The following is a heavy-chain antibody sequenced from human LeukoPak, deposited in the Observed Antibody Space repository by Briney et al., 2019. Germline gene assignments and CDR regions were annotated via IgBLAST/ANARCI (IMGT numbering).Heavy chain of an antibody. CDR1: GFTFSSYG. CDR2: IWYDGSNK. Sequence: GGSLRLSCAASGFTFSSYGMHWVRQAPGKGLEWVAVIWYDGSNKYYADSVKGRFTTSRDNSKNTLYLQMNSLRAEGTAVYYCARITGTTRDYWGQGTLATVSS. V-gene: IGHV3-33*01. J-gene: IGHJ4*02. D-gene: IGHD1-7*01. CDR3: ARITGTTRDY.